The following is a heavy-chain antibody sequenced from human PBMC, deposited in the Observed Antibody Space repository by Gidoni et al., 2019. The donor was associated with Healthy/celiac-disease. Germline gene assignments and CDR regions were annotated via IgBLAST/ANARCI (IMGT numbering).Heavy chain of an antibody. Sequence: EVQLLESGGGLVQPGGSLSLSCAASGFPFSSYAMSWVRQAPGKGLEWVSAISGSGGSTYYADSVKGRFTISRDNSKNTLYLQMNSLRAEDTAVYYCAKGAKYCSGGSCPLGYWGQGTLVTVSS. D-gene: IGHD2-15*01. CDR1: GFPFSSYA. J-gene: IGHJ4*02. CDR2: ISGSGGST. CDR3: AKGAKYCSGGSCPLGY. V-gene: IGHV3-23*01.